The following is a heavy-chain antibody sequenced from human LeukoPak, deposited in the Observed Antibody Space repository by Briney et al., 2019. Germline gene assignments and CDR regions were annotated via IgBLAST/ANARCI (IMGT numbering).Heavy chain of an antibody. V-gene: IGHV4-34*01. CDR1: GGSFIGYY. J-gene: IGHJ4*02. D-gene: IGHD6-13*01. CDR3: ARGQLVYGTDDY. CDR2: INRSGST. Sequence: SETLSLTCAVYGGSFIGYYWSWIRQPPGKGLEWVGEINRSGSTNYNPSLKSRVTISVDTSKNQFSLKLSSVTAADTAVYYCARGQLVYGTDDYWGQGTLVTVSS.